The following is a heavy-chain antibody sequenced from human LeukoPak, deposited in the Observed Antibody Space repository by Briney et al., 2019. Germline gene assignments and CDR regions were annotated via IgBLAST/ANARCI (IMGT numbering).Heavy chain of an antibody. CDR3: ARHREYSYGYRDY. CDR2: IKQDGSEK. Sequence: LSGGSLRLSCAASGFTFSNYWMSWVRQAPGKGLEWVANIKQDGSEKYYVDSVKGRFTISRDNAKNSLYLQMNSLRAGDTAVYYCARHREYSYGYRDYWGQGTLVTVSS. J-gene: IGHJ4*02. CDR1: GFTFSNYW. D-gene: IGHD5-18*01. V-gene: IGHV3-7*01.